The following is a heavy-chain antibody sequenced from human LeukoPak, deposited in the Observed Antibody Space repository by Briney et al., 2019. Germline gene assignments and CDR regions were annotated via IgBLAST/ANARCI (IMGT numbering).Heavy chain of an antibody. V-gene: IGHV3-23*01. CDR1: GFTFSTYG. CDR2: ISTNSANT. CDR3: AKGQSTIATRSFDS. Sequence: GGSLRLSCAASGFTFSTYGMNWVRQAPGKGLEWVLTISTNSANTYYTDSVKGRFTISRDNSKDTLFMQMNSLRAEDTAVYYCAKGQSTIATRSFDSWGQGTLVTVSS. D-gene: IGHD6-6*01. J-gene: IGHJ4*02.